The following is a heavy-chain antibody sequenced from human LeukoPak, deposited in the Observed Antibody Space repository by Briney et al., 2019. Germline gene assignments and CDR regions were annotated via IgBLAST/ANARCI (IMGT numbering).Heavy chain of an antibody. Sequence: ASVKVSCKASGGTFSSYAISWVRQAPGQGLEWMGRIIPILGIANYAQKLQGRVTITADKSTSTAYMELSSLRSEDTAVYYCARESIVVVPAAIQQYGMDVWGQGTTVTVSS. CDR1: GGTFSSYA. J-gene: IGHJ6*02. CDR2: IIPILGIA. D-gene: IGHD2-2*01. V-gene: IGHV1-69*04. CDR3: ARESIVVVPAAIQQYGMDV.